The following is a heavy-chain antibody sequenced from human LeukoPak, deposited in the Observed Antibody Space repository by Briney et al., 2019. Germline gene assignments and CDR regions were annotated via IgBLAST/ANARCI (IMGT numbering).Heavy chain of an antibody. J-gene: IGHJ4*02. CDR2: ISCSADNT. CDR1: GFTFSNYT. CDR3: AKLPTWNPHYPIDY. Sequence: PAGSLRLSCAASGFTFSNYTMSWVRQAPGKGLEWVSSISCSADNTYHADSVKRRFTISRDNSKNTLYLQMTSLSGEDTALYHCAKLPTWNPHYPIDYGGQGTLVTVAS. V-gene: IGHV3-23*01. D-gene: IGHD1-1*01.